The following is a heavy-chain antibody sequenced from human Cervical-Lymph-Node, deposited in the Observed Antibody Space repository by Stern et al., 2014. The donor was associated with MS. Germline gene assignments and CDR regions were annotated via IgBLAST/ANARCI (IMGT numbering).Heavy chain of an antibody. V-gene: IGHV4-30-2*01. CDR2: IYQPGSI. D-gene: IGHD5-24*01. J-gene: IGHJ6*02. Sequence: VQLVESGSRLVKPSETLSLTCTVSGDSVTRGGYAWTWIRQPPGKGLEWVGYIYQPGSIAPTPSLRRRLAMSVDISKNQISLNVTSVTAADTAVYYCVRGRDVLDVWGQGTTVTVS. CDR1: GDSVTRGGYA. CDR3: VRGRDVLDV.